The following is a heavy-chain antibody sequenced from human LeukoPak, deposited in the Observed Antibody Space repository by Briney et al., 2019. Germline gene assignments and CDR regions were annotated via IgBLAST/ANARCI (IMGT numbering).Heavy chain of an antibody. Sequence: PSETLSLTCIVSGGSISNSYWSFIRQPPGRGLDWIGYISYSGSTNYNPSLKSRVTISVDTSKNQFSLKLSSVTAADTAFYYYARLTRFVGSREPNAFDIWGQGTMVTVS. D-gene: IGHD6-13*01. V-gene: IGHV4-59*12. CDR3: ARLTRFVGSREPNAFDI. J-gene: IGHJ3*02. CDR1: GGSISNSY. CDR2: ISYSGST.